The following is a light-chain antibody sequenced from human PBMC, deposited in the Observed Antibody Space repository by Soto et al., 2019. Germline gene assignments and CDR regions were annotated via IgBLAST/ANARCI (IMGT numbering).Light chain of an antibody. CDR3: QKYNSAPWT. V-gene: IGKV1-27*01. Sequence: IQMTPSPSPLSSSIGDKVTITFRASQGISNYLAWYQQKPGKVPKLLIYAASTLQSGVPSRFSGSGSGTDFTLTISSLQPEDVATYHCQKYNSAPWTFGQGTKVDIK. J-gene: IGKJ1*01. CDR1: QGISNY. CDR2: AAS.